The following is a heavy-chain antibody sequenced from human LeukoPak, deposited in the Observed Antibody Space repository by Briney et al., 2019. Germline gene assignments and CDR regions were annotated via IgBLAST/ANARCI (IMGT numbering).Heavy chain of an antibody. CDR3: ARDPPDYYGSGYEGDNWFDP. CDR2: IIPIFGTA. CDR1: GGTFSSYA. D-gene: IGHD3-10*01. Sequence: SVKVSCKASGGTFSSYAISWVRQAPGQGLEWMGRIIPIFGTANYAQKFQGRVTITTDESTSTAYMELGSLRSEDTAVYYCARDPPDYYGSGYEGDNWFDPWGQGTLVTVSS. V-gene: IGHV1-69*05. J-gene: IGHJ5*02.